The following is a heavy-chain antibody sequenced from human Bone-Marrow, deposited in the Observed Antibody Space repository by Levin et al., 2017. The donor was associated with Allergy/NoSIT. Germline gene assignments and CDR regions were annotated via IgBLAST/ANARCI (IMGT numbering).Heavy chain of an antibody. Sequence: GGSLRLSCAASGFTFSNAWMSWVRQAPGKGLEWVGRIKSKTDGGTTDYAAPVKGRFTISRDDSKNTLYLQMNSLKTEDTAVYYCTTDYGDYVGYFDYWGQGTLVTVSS. CDR3: TTDYGDYVGYFDY. CDR1: GFTFSNAW. D-gene: IGHD4-17*01. J-gene: IGHJ4*02. CDR2: IKSKTDGGTT. V-gene: IGHV3-15*01.